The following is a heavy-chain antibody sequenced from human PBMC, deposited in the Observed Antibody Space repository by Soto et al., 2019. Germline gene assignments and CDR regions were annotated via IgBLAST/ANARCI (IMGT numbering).Heavy chain of an antibody. CDR3: AREIYAGFGEPWLDP. J-gene: IGHJ5*02. CDR1: GFSVSSNY. V-gene: IGHV3-53*01. CDR2: IYSDGRT. Sequence: HPGGSLRLSCAASGFSVSSNYMTWVRQAPGKGLEWVSIIYSDGRTNYADSVKGRFTISRDNSKNTVYLQMTSLSADDTAVYYCAREIYAGFGEPWLDPWGQGTLVTVSS. D-gene: IGHD3-10*01.